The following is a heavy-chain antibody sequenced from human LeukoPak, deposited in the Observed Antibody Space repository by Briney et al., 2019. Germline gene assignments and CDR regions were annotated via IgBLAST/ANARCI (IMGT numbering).Heavy chain of an antibody. Sequence: SGTLSLTCAVYGGSFSGYYWSWIRQPPGKGLEWIGEINHSGSTYYNPSLKSRVTISVDTSKNQFSLKLSSVTAADTAVYYCAREGPIYDYWGQGTLVTVSS. V-gene: IGHV4-34*01. CDR1: GGSFSGYY. CDR3: AREGPIYDY. J-gene: IGHJ4*02. D-gene: IGHD2-2*02. CDR2: INHSGST.